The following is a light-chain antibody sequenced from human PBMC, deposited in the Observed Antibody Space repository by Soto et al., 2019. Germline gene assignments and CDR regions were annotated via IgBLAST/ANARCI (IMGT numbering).Light chain of an antibody. Sequence: SYELTQPPSVSVAPGQTARITCGGNNIGSESVHWYQQKPGQAPVLVVYDDSDWPSGIPERFSGSKSGNRATLTISRVEAGDEADYYCQLWGSRGDRYVFGTGTKVTVL. CDR2: DDS. CDR3: QLWGSRGDRYV. V-gene: IGLV3-21*02. J-gene: IGLJ1*01. CDR1: NIGSES.